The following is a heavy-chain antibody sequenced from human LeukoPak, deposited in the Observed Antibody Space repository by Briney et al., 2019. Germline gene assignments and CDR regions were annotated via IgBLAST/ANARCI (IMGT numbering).Heavy chain of an antibody. CDR2: ISSSRSTI. CDR1: GFTFSNYA. J-gene: IGHJ4*02. D-gene: IGHD3-22*01. V-gene: IGHV3-48*02. Sequence: GGSLRLSCAASGFTFSNYAMNWVRQAPGKGREWVSYISSSRSTIYYADSVKGRFTISSDNAKNSLCLQMNSLRDEDTAVYYCARWKYDSSGYYSDYWGQGTLVTVSS. CDR3: ARWKYDSSGYYSDY.